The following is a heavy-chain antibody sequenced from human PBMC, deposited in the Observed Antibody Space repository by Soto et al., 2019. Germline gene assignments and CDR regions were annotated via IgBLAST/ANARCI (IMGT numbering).Heavy chain of an antibody. CDR3: ARHENTVTPMYYYYYGMDV. Sequence: PGESLKISCKGSGYSFTSYWIGWVRQMPGKGLEWMGIIYPGDSDTRYSPSFQGQVTISADKSISTAYLQWSSLKASDTAMYYCARHENTVTPMYYYYYGMDVWGQGPTVTVYS. CDR2: IYPGDSDT. J-gene: IGHJ6*02. V-gene: IGHV5-51*01. CDR1: GYSFTSYW. D-gene: IGHD4-4*01.